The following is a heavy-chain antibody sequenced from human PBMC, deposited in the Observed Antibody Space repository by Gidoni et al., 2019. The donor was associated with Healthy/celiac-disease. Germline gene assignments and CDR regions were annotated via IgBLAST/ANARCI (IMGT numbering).Heavy chain of an antibody. V-gene: IGHV4-39*01. J-gene: IGHJ3*02. CDR3: ARPTYYYGSGSTGAFDI. Sequence: QLQLQESGPGLVKPSETLSLTCTVSGGSISSSSYYWGWIRQPPGKGLEWIGSIYYSGSTYYNPSLKSRVTISVDTSKNQFSLKLSSVTAADTAVYYCARPTYYYGSGSTGAFDIWGQGTMVTVSS. D-gene: IGHD3-10*01. CDR2: IYYSGST. CDR1: GGSISSSSYY.